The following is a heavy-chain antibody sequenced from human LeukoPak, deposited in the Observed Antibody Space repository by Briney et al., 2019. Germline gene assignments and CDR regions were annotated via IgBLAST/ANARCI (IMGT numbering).Heavy chain of an antibody. J-gene: IGHJ4*02. CDR3: ARDRDYGSGSYYKGNYFDY. CDR1: GFTFSSYG. CDR2: IWYDGSNK. Sequence: GRSLRLSCAASGFTFSSYGMHWVRQAPGKGLEWVAVIWYDGSNKYYADCVKGRFTISRDNSKNTLYLQMNSLRAEDTAVYYCARDRDYGSGSYYKGNYFDYWGQGTLVTVSS. D-gene: IGHD3-10*01. V-gene: IGHV3-33*01.